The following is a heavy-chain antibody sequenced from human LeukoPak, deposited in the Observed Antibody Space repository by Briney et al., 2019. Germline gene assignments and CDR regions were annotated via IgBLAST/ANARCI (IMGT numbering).Heavy chain of an antibody. V-gene: IGHV3-9*01. D-gene: IGHD3-10*01. CDR2: ISWNSGSI. CDR1: GFTFDDYA. J-gene: IGHJ4*02. Sequence: PGRSLRLSCAASGFTFDDYAMHWVRQAPGKGLEWVSGISWNSGSIGYADSVKGRFTISRDNAKNSLYLQMNSLRAEDTALYYCAKGYGSGSYYPYYFGYWGQGTLVTVSS. CDR3: AKGYGSGSYYPYYFGY.